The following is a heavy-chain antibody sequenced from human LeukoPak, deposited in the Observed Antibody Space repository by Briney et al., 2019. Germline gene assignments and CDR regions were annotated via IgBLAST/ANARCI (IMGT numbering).Heavy chain of an antibody. CDR3: ARLGIQDYYGSGSYSNYFDY. D-gene: IGHD3-10*01. V-gene: IGHV1-46*01. CDR2: INPIVGST. CDR1: GYTFTSYY. J-gene: IGHJ4*02. Sequence: GASVKVSCKASGYTFTSYYMNWVRQAPGRGLEGLGIINPIVGSTSYAQKFKGRVTMTRDTSTSTVYMELSSLRSEDTAVYYCARLGIQDYYGSGSYSNYFDYWGQGTLVTVSS.